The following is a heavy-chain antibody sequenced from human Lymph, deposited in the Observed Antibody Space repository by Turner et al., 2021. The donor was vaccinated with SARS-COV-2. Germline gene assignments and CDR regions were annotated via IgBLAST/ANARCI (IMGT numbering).Heavy chain of an antibody. CDR2: ISGSSSYI. V-gene: IGHV3-21*02. D-gene: IGHD6-19*01. Sequence: EVQLVEFGGGLVKPGRSLSLSCAASLFTFSSYSMYWVRQATGKGLEWVSFISGSSSYIYYADSVKGRFTISRDNAKNSLYLQMNSLRAEDTAVYYCARGGRPPWQWLGLGNFDYWGQGTLVTVSS. CDR1: LFTFSSYS. J-gene: IGHJ4*02. CDR3: ARGGRPPWQWLGLGNFDY.